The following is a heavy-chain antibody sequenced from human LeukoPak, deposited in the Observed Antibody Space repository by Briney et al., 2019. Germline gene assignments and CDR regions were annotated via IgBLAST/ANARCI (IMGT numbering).Heavy chain of an antibody. CDR3: ARRNERTWTYYYGMDV. Sequence: GGSLRLSCAASGFTFSTYAMSWVRQAPGKGLEWVSAISGSGGSTYYADSVKGRFTISRDNSKNTLYLQMNSLRAEDTAVYYCARRNERTWTYYYGMDVWGQGTTVTVSS. V-gene: IGHV3-23*01. J-gene: IGHJ6*02. D-gene: IGHD1-1*01. CDR1: GFTFSTYA. CDR2: ISGSGGST.